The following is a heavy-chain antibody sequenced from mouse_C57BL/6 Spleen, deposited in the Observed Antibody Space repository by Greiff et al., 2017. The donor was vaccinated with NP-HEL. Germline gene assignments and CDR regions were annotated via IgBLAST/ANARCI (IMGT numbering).Heavy chain of an antibody. V-gene: IGHV1-50*01. D-gene: IGHD4-1*01. CDR2: IDPSDSYT. CDR3: ARGTGPYAMDY. J-gene: IGHJ4*01. Sequence: QVQLQQPGDELVKPGASVKLSCKASGYTFTSYWMQWVKQRPGQGLEWIGEIDPSDSYTNYNQKFKGKATLTVDTSSSTAYMQLSSLTSEDSAVYYCARGTGPYAMDYWGQGTSVTVSS. CDR1: GYTFTSYW.